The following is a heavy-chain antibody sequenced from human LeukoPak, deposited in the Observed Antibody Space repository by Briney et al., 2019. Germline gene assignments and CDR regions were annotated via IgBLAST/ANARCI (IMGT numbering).Heavy chain of an antibody. D-gene: IGHD3-3*01. J-gene: IGHJ4*02. CDR2: ISAYNGNT. CDR3: ARDYDFWGGYSGFDY. CDR1: GNPFNSLG. Sequence: GASVKVSCKASGNPFNSLGISWVRQAPGQGLEWMGWISAYNGNTNYAQKLQGRVTMTTDTSTSTAYMELRSLRSDDTAVYYCARDYDFWGGYSGFDYWGQGTLVTVSS. V-gene: IGHV1-18*01.